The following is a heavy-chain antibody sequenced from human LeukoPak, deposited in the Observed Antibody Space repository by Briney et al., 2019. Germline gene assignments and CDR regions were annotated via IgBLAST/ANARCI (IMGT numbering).Heavy chain of an antibody. Sequence: GGSLRLSCAASGFTFSSYEMNWVRQAPGKGLEWVSYISSSGSTKYYADSVKGRFTSSRDNAKNSLYLQMNSLRAEDTAVYYCARDWNYYGSGTSSGLDPWGQGTLVTVSS. CDR1: GFTFSSYE. V-gene: IGHV3-48*03. J-gene: IGHJ5*02. CDR3: ARDWNYYGSGTSSGLDP. CDR2: ISSSGSTK. D-gene: IGHD3-10*01.